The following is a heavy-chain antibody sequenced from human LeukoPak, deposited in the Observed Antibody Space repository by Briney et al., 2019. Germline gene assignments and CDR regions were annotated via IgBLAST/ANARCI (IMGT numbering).Heavy chain of an antibody. V-gene: IGHV3-23*01. Sequence: PGGSLRLSCAASGFIFSSHGMSWVRQAPGKGLEWVSGIPGGSHTPYYADSVKGRFTISRDDSKNTLYLQMNSLRPEDTAVYYCARDLCSTTSCLDYWGQGTLVTVSS. D-gene: IGHD2-2*01. CDR1: GFIFSSHG. J-gene: IGHJ4*02. CDR3: ARDLCSTTSCLDY. CDR2: IPGGSHTP.